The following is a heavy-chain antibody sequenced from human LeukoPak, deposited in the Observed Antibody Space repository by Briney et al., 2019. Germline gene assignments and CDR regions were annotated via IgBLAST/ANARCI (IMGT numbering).Heavy chain of an antibody. Sequence: ASVKVSCKASVYTFTNFYIHWVRQTPGQGLEWMGWMNPNSGDTSYAREFQDRVTMTRDTSLSTAYMELSRLRSDDTAVYFCARRPINCIITNCYVDYWGQGTLVTVSS. J-gene: IGHJ4*02. CDR2: MNPNSGDT. V-gene: IGHV1-2*02. CDR3: ARRPINCIITNCYVDY. CDR1: VYTFTNFY. D-gene: IGHD2-2*01.